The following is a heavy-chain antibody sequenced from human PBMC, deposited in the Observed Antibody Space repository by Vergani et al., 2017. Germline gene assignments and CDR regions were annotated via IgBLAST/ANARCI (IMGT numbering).Heavy chain of an antibody. Sequence: QVQLQQWGAGLLKPSETLSLTCAVYGGSFSGYYWSWIRQHPGKGLEWIGEINHSGSTNYNPSLKSRVTISVDTSKNQFSLKLSSVTAADTAVYYCATRWGHSGEDEGGQGTLVTVYS. CDR3: ATRWGHSGEDE. J-gene: IGHJ4*02. CDR2: INHSGST. D-gene: IGHD6-25*01. CDR1: GGSFSGYY. V-gene: IGHV4-34*01.